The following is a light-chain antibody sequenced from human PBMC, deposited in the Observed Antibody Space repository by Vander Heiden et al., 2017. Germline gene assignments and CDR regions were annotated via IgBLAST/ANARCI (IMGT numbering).Light chain of an antibody. CDR3: AAWDDSLNGV. V-gene: IGLV1-44*01. CDR1: SSNIGSYT. Sequence: QSVLTQPPPASGTPGQRVTIPCSGSSSNIGSYTVNWYQQLPGTAPKLLIYSNNQRPSGVPDRFSGSKSGTSASLAISGLQSEDEANYYCAAWDDSLNGVFGGGTKLTVL. J-gene: IGLJ3*02. CDR2: SNN.